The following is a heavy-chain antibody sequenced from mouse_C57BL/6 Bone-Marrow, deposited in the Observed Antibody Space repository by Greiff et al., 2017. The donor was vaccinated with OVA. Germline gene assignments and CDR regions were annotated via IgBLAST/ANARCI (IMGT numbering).Heavy chain of an antibody. CDR2: IRSKSNNYAT. CDR1: GFSFNTYA. CDR3: VRQREVYAMDY. J-gene: IGHJ4*01. V-gene: IGHV10-1*01. Sequence: EVKLVESGGGLVQPKGSLKLSCAASGFSFNTYAMNWVRQAPGKGLEWVARIRSKSNNYATYYADSVKDRFTISRDDSESMLYLQMNNLKTEDTAMYYCVRQREVYAMDYWGQGTSVTVSS.